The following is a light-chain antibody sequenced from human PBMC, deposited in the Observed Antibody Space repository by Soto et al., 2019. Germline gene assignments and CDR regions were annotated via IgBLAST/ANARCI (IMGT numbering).Light chain of an antibody. CDR3: QHYNYWPPKT. J-gene: IGKJ1*01. V-gene: IGKV3-15*01. CDR2: GAY. CDR1: QSVGNN. Sequence: EIVMTQSPATLSVSPGERTTLSCRASQSVGNNLAWYQQTPGQAPRLLIYGAYTRATGIPARFSGSGSGTDFTLTISSLQSEDLAVYYGQHYNYWPPKTFGQGTKVDIK.